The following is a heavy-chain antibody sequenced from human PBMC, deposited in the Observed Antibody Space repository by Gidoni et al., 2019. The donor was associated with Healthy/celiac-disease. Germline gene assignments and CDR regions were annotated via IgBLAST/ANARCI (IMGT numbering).Heavy chain of an antibody. CDR1: GFTFTSYG. CDR3: ARDPLGYSGYDWAYYGMDV. D-gene: IGHD5-12*01. CDR2: IWYDGSNK. Sequence: QVQLVASGGGVVQPRWSLRLSCAPSGFTFTSYGMHWVCQDPGKGLEWVAVIWYDGSNKYYADAVKGRFTISRDNSKNTLYLQMNSLRAEDTAVYYCARDPLGYSGYDWAYYGMDVWGQGTTVTVSS. J-gene: IGHJ6*02. V-gene: IGHV3-33*01.